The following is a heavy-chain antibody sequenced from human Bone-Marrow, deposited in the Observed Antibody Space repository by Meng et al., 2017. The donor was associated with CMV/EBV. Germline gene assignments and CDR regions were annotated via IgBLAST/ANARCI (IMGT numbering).Heavy chain of an antibody. J-gene: IGHJ6*02. CDR2: MSYSGGT. CDR1: GGSISTYY. CDR3: AKDLRHHGSGSNYYFGMDI. V-gene: IGHV4-59*01. D-gene: IGHD3-10*01. Sequence: SETLSLTCIVSGGSISTYYWTWIRQPPGKGLEWIGYMSYSGGTNYNPSLNSRVTISVDTSKNQFSLKLSSVTAADTAVYYCAKDLRHHGSGSNYYFGMDIWGQGTTVTVSS.